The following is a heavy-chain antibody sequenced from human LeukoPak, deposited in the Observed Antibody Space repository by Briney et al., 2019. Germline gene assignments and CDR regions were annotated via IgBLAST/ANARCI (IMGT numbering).Heavy chain of an antibody. CDR2: ISYDGNNK. CDR1: GFPFNTYG. J-gene: IGHJ4*02. V-gene: IGHV3-30*18. D-gene: IGHD4-17*01. Sequence: GRSLRLSCAAFGFPFNTYGMHWVRQAPGKGLEWVAVISYDGNNKFYADSVKGRFTISRDNSRNTVYLQVNRLRVEDTAVYYCAKDTGSARLDYWGQGTLVTVSS. CDR3: AKDTGSARLDY.